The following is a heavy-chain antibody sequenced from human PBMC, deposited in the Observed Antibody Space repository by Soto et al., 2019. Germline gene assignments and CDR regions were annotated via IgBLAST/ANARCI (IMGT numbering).Heavy chain of an antibody. Sequence: SETLSLTCAVYGGSFSGYYWSWIRQPPGKGLEWIGEINHSGSTNYNPSLKSRVTISVDTSKNQFSLKLSSVTAADTAVYYCARGVLTLGYSSSWYDYHYYGMDVWGQGTTVTVSS. J-gene: IGHJ6*02. CDR3: ARGVLTLGYSSSWYDYHYYGMDV. CDR1: GGSFSGYY. D-gene: IGHD6-13*01. CDR2: INHSGST. V-gene: IGHV4-34*01.